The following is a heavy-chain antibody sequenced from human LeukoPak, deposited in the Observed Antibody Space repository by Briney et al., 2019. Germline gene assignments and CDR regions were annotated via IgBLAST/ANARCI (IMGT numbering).Heavy chain of an antibody. CDR3: AKNWESHYYYYYYMDV. V-gene: IGHV3-23*01. D-gene: IGHD7-27*01. Sequence: GGSLRLSCAASGFTFINYAMNWVRQAPGKGLEWVSTISNRADSTYYADSVKGRFSISRDNSKNTLYLQMHSLRAEDTAIYYCAKNWESHYYYYYYMDVWGKGATVTVSS. CDR2: ISNRADST. J-gene: IGHJ6*03. CDR1: GFTFINYA.